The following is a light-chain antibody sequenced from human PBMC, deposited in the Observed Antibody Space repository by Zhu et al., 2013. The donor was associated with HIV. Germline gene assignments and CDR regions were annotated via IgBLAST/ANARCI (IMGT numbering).Light chain of an antibody. Sequence: QTVVTQEPSFSVSPGGTVTLTCGLSSGSVSTSYYPSWFQQTPGQAPRTLIYSTTTRSSGVPDRFSGSILGEQSCPHHHGGPRQMMGSDYYCVLYMGSGLWVFGGGTKLTVL. CDR1: SGSVSTSYY. J-gene: IGLJ3*02. V-gene: IGLV8-61*01. CDR3: VLYMGSGLWV. CDR2: STT.